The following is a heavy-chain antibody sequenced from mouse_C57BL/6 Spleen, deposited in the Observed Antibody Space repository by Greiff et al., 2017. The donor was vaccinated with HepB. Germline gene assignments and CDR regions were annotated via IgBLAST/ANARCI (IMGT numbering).Heavy chain of an antibody. CDR1: GFTFSSYA. V-gene: IGHV5-4*01. Sequence: EVQVVESGGGLVKPGGSLKLSCAASGFTFSSYAMSWVRQTPEKRLEWVATISDGGSYTYYPDNVKGRFTISRDNAKNNLYLQMSHLKSEDTAMYYCARALTGTGWYFDVWGTGTTVTVSS. J-gene: IGHJ1*03. D-gene: IGHD4-1*01. CDR2: ISDGGSYT. CDR3: ARALTGTGWYFDV.